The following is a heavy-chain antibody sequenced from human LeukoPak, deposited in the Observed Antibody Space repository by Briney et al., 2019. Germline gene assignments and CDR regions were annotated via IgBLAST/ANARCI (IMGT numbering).Heavy chain of an antibody. CDR3: ARYCSSTSCSRNDAFDI. V-gene: IGHV4-31*03. D-gene: IGHD2-2*01. J-gene: IGHJ3*02. Sequence: PSETLSLTCTVSGGSISSGGYYWSWIRQHPGKGLEWIGYIYYSGSTYYNPSLKSRVTISVGTSKDQFSLKLSSVTAADTAVYYCARYCSSTSCSRNDAFDIWGQGTMVTVSS. CDR2: IYYSGST. CDR1: GGSISSGGYY.